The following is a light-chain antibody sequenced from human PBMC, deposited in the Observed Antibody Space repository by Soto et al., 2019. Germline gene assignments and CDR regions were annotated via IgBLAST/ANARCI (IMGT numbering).Light chain of an antibody. Sequence: SYELTQPPSVSVAPGKTARITWGGNNIGSKGVHWYQQKPGQAPVLVIYYNTDRPSGIPERFSGYNSGNTATLTISRVEAGDEADYYCQVWDSSNDHVIFGGGTKLTVL. CDR1: NIGSKG. J-gene: IGLJ2*01. CDR2: YNT. CDR3: QVWDSSNDHVI. V-gene: IGLV3-21*04.